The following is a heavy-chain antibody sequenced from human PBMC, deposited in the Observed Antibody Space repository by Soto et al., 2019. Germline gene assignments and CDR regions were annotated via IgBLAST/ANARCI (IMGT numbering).Heavy chain of an antibody. D-gene: IGHD1-1*01. CDR1: GYTFTSYD. J-gene: IGHJ4*02. V-gene: IGHV1-8*01. CDR2: MNPNSGNT. CDR3: AIGRWNDDLDY. Sequence: QVQLVQSGAEVKKPGASVKVSCKTSGYTFTSYDINWVRQATGQGLEWMGWMNPNSGNTGYAQKFPGRVSMTRNTSISTAYMELSRLRSEDTAVYYCAIGRWNDDLDYWGQGTLVTVSS.